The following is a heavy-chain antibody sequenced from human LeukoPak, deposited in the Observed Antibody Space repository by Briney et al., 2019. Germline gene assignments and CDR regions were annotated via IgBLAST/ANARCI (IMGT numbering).Heavy chain of an antibody. CDR1: GFTVSSNY. J-gene: IGHJ3*02. V-gene: IGHV3-66*01. D-gene: IGHD3-16*01. CDR2: IYSGGST. Sequence: GGSLRLSCAASGFTVSSNYMSWVRQAPGKGLEWVSVIYSGGSTYYADSVKGRFTISRDKAKNTLSLQMNSLRAEDTTLYYCARSQRGAFDIWGQGTMVTVSS. CDR3: ARSQRGAFDI.